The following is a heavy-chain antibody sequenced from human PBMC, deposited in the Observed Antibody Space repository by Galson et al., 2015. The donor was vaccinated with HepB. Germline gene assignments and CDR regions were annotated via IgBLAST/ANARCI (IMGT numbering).Heavy chain of an antibody. J-gene: IGHJ4*02. D-gene: IGHD4-17*01. V-gene: IGHV3-74*01. Sequence: SLRLSCAASGFTFSSYWMHWVRQAPGEGLVWVSRINSDGSSTSYADSVKGRFTISRDNAKNTLYLQMNSLRAEDTAVYYCARKPRQIKNYGDYPFDYWGQGTLVTVSS. CDR2: INSDGSST. CDR1: GFTFSSYW. CDR3: ARKPRQIKNYGDYPFDY.